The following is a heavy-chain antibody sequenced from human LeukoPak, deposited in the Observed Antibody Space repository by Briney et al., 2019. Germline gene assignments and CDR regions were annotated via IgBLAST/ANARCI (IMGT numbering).Heavy chain of an antibody. CDR2: IYYSGST. CDR3: ARGWAIAVAGTGFDY. D-gene: IGHD6-19*01. CDR1: GGSISSYY. V-gene: IGHV4-59*01. Sequence: SETLSLTCTVSGGSISSYYWSWIRQPPGKGLEWIGYIYYSGSTNYNPSLKSRVTISVGTSKTQFSLKVSSVTAADTALYHCARGWAIAVAGTGFDYWGQGTLVTVPS. J-gene: IGHJ4*02.